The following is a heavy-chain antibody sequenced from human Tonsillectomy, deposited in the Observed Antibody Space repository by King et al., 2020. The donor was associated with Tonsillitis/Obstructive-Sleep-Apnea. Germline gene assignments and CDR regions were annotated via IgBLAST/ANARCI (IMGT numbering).Heavy chain of an antibody. CDR1: GYTFTRNY. D-gene: IGHD2-15*01. Sequence: QLVQSGADVKKPGASVKVSCKASGYTFTRNYIHWVRQAPGQGLEWMGIINPSDGKTTYAQEFQGRVTMTSDTSTSKVKMELSSLRSEETAVYYCVRDDKDGRHLDYWGQGSLVTVSS. J-gene: IGHJ4*02. CDR3: VRDDKDGRHLDY. V-gene: IGHV1-46*01. CDR2: INPSDGKT.